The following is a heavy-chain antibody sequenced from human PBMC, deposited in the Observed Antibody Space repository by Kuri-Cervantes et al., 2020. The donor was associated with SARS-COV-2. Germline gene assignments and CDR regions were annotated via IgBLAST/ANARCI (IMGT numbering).Heavy chain of an antibody. CDR1: GFTFSSYS. J-gene: IGHJ4*02. V-gene: IGHV3-21*01. Sequence: GGSLRLSCAASGFTFSSYSMNWVRQAPGKGLEWVSSISSSSSYIYYADSVKGRFTISRDNAKNSLYLQMNSLRAEDTAVYYCARGGYSSGWYQRTNFDYWGQGTLVTVSS. CDR2: ISSSSSYI. D-gene: IGHD6-19*01. CDR3: ARGGYSSGWYQRTNFDY.